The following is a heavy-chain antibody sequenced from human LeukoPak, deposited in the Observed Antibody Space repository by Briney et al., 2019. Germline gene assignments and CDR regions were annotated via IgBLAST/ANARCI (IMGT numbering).Heavy chain of an antibody. Sequence: SETLSLTCTVASGSISGYYWSWIRQPPGKGLEWIGYIYYSGSTYYNPSLKSRVTISVDTSKNQFSLKLSSVTAADTAVCYCARDRYSSSWYLSGNWFDPWGQGTLVTVSS. V-gene: IGHV4-59*06. CDR2: IYYSGST. J-gene: IGHJ5*02. CDR1: SGSISGYY. CDR3: ARDRYSSSWYLSGNWFDP. D-gene: IGHD6-13*01.